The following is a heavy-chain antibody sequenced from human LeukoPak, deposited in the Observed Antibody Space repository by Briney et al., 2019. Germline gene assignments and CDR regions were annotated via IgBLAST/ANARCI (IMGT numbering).Heavy chain of an antibody. V-gene: IGHV3-33*01. Sequence: PGGSLRLSCAASGFTFSSYGMHWVRQAPGKGLEWVAVIWYDGSNKYYADSVKGRFTISRDNSKNTLYLQMNSLRAEDTAAYYCARDGGGGGCTSCLIDAFDIWGQGTMVTVSS. D-gene: IGHD2-2*01. CDR3: ARDGGGGGCTSCLIDAFDI. CDR2: IWYDGSNK. J-gene: IGHJ3*02. CDR1: GFTFSSYG.